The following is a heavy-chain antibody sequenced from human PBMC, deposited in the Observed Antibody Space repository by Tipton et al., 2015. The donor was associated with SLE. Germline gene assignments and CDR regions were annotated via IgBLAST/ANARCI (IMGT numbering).Heavy chain of an antibody. D-gene: IGHD3-10*01. CDR1: GFMFSAYG. J-gene: IGHJ5*02. CDR3: AKWSGEGSGRLLDP. Sequence: SLRLSCAASGFMFSAYGIHWVRQAPGKGLEWVAVFLPYDVNNQYFADSVRGRFNISRDNSKNTLYLQMNTLRPEDTAVYYCAKWSGEGSGRLLDPWGQGTLVTVSS. V-gene: IGHV3-30*19. CDR2: FLPYDVNNQ.